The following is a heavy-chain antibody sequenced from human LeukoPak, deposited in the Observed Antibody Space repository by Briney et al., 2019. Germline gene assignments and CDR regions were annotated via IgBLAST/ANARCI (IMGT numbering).Heavy chain of an antibody. D-gene: IGHD6-19*01. J-gene: IGHJ1*01. CDR3: ASQPYTSGLVNFQH. CDR2: IYYSGST. V-gene: IGHV4-59*08. Sequence: SETPSLTCTVSGGSISSYYWSWIRQPPGKGLEWIGYIYYSGSTSYNPSLKSRVTISVDTSKNQFSLKLSSVTAADTAVYYCASQPYTSGLVNFQHWGQGTLVTVSS. CDR1: GGSISSYY.